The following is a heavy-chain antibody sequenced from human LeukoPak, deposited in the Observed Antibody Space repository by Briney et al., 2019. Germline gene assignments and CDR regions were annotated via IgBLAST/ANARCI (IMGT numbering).Heavy chain of an antibody. D-gene: IGHD3-22*01. V-gene: IGHV4-30-4*01. Sequence: PSETLSPTCTVSGGSISSGGYYWSWIRQPPGKGLEWIGYIYYSGSTYYNPSLKSRVTISVDTSKNQFSLKLSSVTAADTAVYYCASHYYDSSGPRDIFDDWGQGTLVTVSS. J-gene: IGHJ4*02. CDR2: IYYSGST. CDR1: GGSISSGGYY. CDR3: ASHYYDSSGPRDIFDD.